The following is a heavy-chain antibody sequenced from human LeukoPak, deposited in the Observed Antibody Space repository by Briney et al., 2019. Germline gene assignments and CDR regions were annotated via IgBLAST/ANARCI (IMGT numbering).Heavy chain of an antibody. D-gene: IGHD1-26*01. CDR3: ARVYSGSYVTYGWFDY. CDR2: IYYSGST. J-gene: IGHJ4*02. Sequence: SETLSLTCTVSGGSISSYYWSWIRQPPGKGLEWIGYIYYSGSTNYNPSLKSRVTISVDTSKNQFSPKLSSVTAADTAVYYCARVYSGSYVTYGWFDYWGQGPLVTVSS. CDR1: GGSISSYY. V-gene: IGHV4-59*01.